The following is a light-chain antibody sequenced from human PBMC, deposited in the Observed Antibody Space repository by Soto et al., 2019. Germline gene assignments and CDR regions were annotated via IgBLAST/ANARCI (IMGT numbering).Light chain of an antibody. Sequence: QPALTQPRSVSGSPGQSVIISCTGTSSEVGGYNYVSWYQHHPGKAPKLMIYDVSQRPSGVPDRFSGSKSGNTASLTISGLQAEDEADYYCCSYAGIYTYVFGTGTKVT. V-gene: IGLV2-11*01. CDR1: SSEVGGYNY. CDR2: DVS. CDR3: CSYAGIYTYV. J-gene: IGLJ1*01.